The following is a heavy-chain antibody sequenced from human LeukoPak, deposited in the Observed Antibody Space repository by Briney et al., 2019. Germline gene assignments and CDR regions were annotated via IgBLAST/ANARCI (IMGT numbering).Heavy chain of an antibody. V-gene: IGHV4-38-2*02. CDR3: ASRFKYDSSGYGRREYYFDY. CDR2: INHSGST. D-gene: IGHD3-22*01. J-gene: IGHJ4*02. CDR1: AYSISSGYY. Sequence: PSETLSLTCTVSAYSISSGYYWSWIRQPPGKGLEWIGEINHSGSTNYNPSLKSRVTISVDTSKNQFSLKLSSVTAADTAVYYCASRFKYDSSGYGRREYYFDYWGQGTLVTVSS.